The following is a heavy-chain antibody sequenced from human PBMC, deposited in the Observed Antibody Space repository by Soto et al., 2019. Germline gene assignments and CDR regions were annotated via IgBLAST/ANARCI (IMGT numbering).Heavy chain of an antibody. J-gene: IGHJ6*02. CDR3: ARDKRSYGDTYYYGLEV. CDR2: ISYGGNNA. Sequence: LRLSRSGTGFTFASYAVHWDRQAPGRGLVLDAFISYGGNNADYANSARGRFTTSRDNAKNTVFLQMKSLRAGDTAVYYCARDKRSYGDTYYYGLEVWGRGAWVTVS. CDR1: GFTFASYA. V-gene: IGHV3-30-3*01. D-gene: IGHD4-17*01.